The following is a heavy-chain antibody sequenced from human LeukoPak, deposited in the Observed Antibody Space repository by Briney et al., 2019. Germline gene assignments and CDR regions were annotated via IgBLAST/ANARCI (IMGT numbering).Heavy chain of an antibody. CDR2: IYHSGST. V-gene: IGHV4-38-2*02. J-gene: IGHJ6*03. Sequence: PSETLSLTCTVSGYSISSGYYWGWIRQPPGKGLGWIGSIYHSGSTYYNPSLKSRVTISVDTSKNQFSLKVNSVTAADTAVYYCARVYDSGSQAYYYYMDVWGKGTTVTISS. CDR3: ARVYDSGSQAYYYYMDV. CDR1: GYSISSGYY. D-gene: IGHD3-10*01.